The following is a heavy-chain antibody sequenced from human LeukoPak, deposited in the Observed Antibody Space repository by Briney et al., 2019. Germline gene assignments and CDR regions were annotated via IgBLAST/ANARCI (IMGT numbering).Heavy chain of an antibody. CDR2: IIPIFGIT. CDR3: ARGITSGPYYYYYMDV. V-gene: IGHV1-69*17. CDR1: GDTFRSNA. J-gene: IGHJ6*03. D-gene: IGHD3-3*01. Sequence: ASVKVSCKVSGDTFRSNAVSWVRQGPRQGLEWMGGIIPIFGITNYAQKFQGRITVTADKSTSTAYMELSSLRSEDTAVYYCARGITSGPYYYYYMDVWAKGTTVTVSS.